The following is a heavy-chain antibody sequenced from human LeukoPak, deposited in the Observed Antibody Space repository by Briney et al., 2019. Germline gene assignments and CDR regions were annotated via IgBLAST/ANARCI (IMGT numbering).Heavy chain of an antibody. Sequence: GASVKVSCKASGYTFINYGISWVRQAPGQGLEWMGIINPSGGSTSYAQKFQGRVTMTRDTSTSTVYMELSSLRSEDTAVYYCARDPYYDFWSGYYFEDYYYGMDVWGQGTTVTVSS. V-gene: IGHV1-46*01. CDR2: INPSGGST. D-gene: IGHD3-3*01. CDR3: ARDPYYDFWSGYYFEDYYYGMDV. CDR1: GYTFINYG. J-gene: IGHJ6*02.